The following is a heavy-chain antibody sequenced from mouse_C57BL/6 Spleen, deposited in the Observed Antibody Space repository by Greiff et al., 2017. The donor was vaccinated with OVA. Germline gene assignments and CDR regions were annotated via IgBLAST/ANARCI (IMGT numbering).Heavy chain of an antibody. D-gene: IGHD4-1*01. J-gene: IGHJ4*01. CDR3: TRNWDEWAMDY. Sequence: EVKLMESGEGLVKPGGSLKLSCAASGFTFSSYAMSWVRQTPEKRLEWVAYISSGGDYIYYADTVKGRFTISRDNARNTLYLQMSSLKSEDTAMYYCTRNWDEWAMDYWGQGTSVTVSS. V-gene: IGHV5-9-1*02. CDR2: ISSGGDYI. CDR1: GFTFSSYA.